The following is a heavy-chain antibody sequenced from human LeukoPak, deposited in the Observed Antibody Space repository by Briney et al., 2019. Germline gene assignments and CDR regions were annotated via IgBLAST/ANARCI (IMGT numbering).Heavy chain of an antibody. CDR1: GLAFSNFW. V-gene: IGHV3-7*01. J-gene: IGHJ4*02. D-gene: IGHD5-24*01. Sequence: GGSLRLSCATSGLAFSNFWMYWVRQAPGKGLGWVASIKPDGSEDFYADSVKGRFNISRDNAKNSLFLQMTNLKAEDTAVYYCAVDRRFKIFDYWGQGTLVTVSS. CDR2: IKPDGSED. CDR3: AVDRRFKIFDY.